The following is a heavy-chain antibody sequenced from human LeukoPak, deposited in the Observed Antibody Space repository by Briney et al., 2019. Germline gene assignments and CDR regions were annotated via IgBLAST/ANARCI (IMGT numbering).Heavy chain of an antibody. D-gene: IGHD6-6*01. Sequence: GGSLRLSCAASGFTFSNAWMNWVRQAPGKGLEWVAVISYDGSNKYYADSVKGRFTISRDNSKNTLYLQMNSLRAEDTAVYYCAKDSSHGTPDYWGQGTLVTVSS. CDR1: GFTFSNAW. V-gene: IGHV3-30*18. CDR2: ISYDGSNK. J-gene: IGHJ4*02. CDR3: AKDSSHGTPDY.